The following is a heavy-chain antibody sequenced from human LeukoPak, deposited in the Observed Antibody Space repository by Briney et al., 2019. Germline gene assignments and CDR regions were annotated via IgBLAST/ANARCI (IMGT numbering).Heavy chain of an antibody. CDR2: IFHTGAT. D-gene: IGHD4/OR15-4a*01. V-gene: IGHV4-38-2*02. CDR3: ARVRQKGTIWFDP. CDR1: AYSINSDYS. Sequence: PSETLSLTCTVSAYSINSDYSWGWIRPPPGKGLEWIGNIFHTGATYYNPSLKSRVTISVDTSKSQFSLRLSSVTATDTAVYFCARVRQKGTIWFDPWGQGTLVTVSS. J-gene: IGHJ5*02.